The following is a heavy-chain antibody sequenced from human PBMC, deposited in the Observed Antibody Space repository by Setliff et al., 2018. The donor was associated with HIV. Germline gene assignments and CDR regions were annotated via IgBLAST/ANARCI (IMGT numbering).Heavy chain of an antibody. CDR1: GGTFTFYG. CDR2: IIPKSDAT. D-gene: IGHD6-13*01. Sequence: GASVKVSCKASGGTFTFYGLNWVRQAPGQGLEWMGKIIPKSDATDYAQKFRGRVTITADKSSNTVYLELTSLTSEDTAVYYCARGRYSSSWYYYWGQGTLVTVSS. J-gene: IGHJ4*02. V-gene: IGHV1-69*06. CDR3: ARGRYSSSWYYY.